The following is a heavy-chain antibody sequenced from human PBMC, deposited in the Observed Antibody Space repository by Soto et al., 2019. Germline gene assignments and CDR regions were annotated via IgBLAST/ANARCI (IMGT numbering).Heavy chain of an antibody. CDR3: AGLYPYESSGYHLNY. V-gene: IGHV4-39*01. D-gene: IGHD3-22*01. Sequence: VTKSLTCTVAGGNIISGPSYRSRIKKPPGQGLEWVGSIYYLGNTYYNSSLGSRVVISVDKSKNQFSLKLSSVTAADTAVYYCAGLYPYESSGYHLNYWGQGTQVTVSS. CDR1: GGNIISGPSY. CDR2: IYYLGNT. J-gene: IGHJ4*02.